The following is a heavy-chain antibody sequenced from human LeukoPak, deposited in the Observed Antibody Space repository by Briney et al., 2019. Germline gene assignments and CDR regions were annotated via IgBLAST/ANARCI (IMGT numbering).Heavy chain of an antibody. CDR2: INPNSGDT. D-gene: IGHD7-27*01. Sequence: ASVKVSCKASGYTFTSYGISWVRQAPGQGLDWMGWINPNSGDTNYALKFQGRVTLTSDTSINTAYMELSSLTSDDTAVYFCAGANWAAGDPFDYWGQGTLVTVSS. V-gene: IGHV1-2*02. CDR3: AGANWAAGDPFDY. CDR1: GYTFTSYG. J-gene: IGHJ4*02.